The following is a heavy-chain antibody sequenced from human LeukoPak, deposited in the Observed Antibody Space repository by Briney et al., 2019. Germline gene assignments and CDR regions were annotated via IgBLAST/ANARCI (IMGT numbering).Heavy chain of an antibody. D-gene: IGHD6-6*01. V-gene: IGHV1-69*06. CDR1: GGTFSSYA. CDR2: IIPIFGTA. J-gene: IGHJ4*02. CDR3: ARLEGRYSSSSLGFDY. Sequence: SVKVSCKASGGTFSSYAISWVRQAPGQGLEWMGGIIPIFGTANYAQKFQGRVTITADKSTSTAYMELSSLRSEDTAVYYCARLEGRYSSSSLGFDYWGQGTLVTVSS.